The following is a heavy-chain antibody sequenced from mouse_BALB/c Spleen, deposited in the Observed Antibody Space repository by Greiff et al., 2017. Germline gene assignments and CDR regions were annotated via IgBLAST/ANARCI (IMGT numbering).Heavy chain of an antibody. CDR1: GFTFSDYY. CDR2: ISDGGSYT. Sequence: EVKVVESGGGLVKPGGSLKLSCAASGFTFSDYYMYWVRQTPEKRLEWVATISDGGSYTYYPDSVKGRFTISRDNAKNNLYLQMSSLKSEDTAMYYCARADGYFAYWGQGTLVTVSA. D-gene: IGHD2-3*01. V-gene: IGHV5-4*02. J-gene: IGHJ3*01. CDR3: ARADGYFAY.